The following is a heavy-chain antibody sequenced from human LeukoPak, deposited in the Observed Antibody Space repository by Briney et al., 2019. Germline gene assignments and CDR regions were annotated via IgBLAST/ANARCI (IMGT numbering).Heavy chain of an antibody. J-gene: IGHJ4*02. Sequence: QPGGSLRLSCAASGFTFTDYWMHSVRQAPGKGLVWVSRINTDGTSTKYAESVKGRITISRDNARNTVYLQLNSLRAEDTAVYYCARARYSYTGIIDYWGQGTLVTVSS. CDR3: ARARYSYTGIIDY. CDR2: INTDGTST. CDR1: GFTFTDYW. V-gene: IGHV3-74*01. D-gene: IGHD5-18*01.